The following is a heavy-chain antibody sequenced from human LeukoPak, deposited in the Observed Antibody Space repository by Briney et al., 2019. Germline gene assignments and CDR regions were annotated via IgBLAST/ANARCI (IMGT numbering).Heavy chain of an antibody. J-gene: IGHJ3*02. CDR3: ARERIVVVTVTAFDI. CDR2: IYYSGST. V-gene: IGHV4-39*07. CDR1: GGSISSSSYY. D-gene: IGHD3-22*01. Sequence: SETLSLTCTVSGGSISSSSYYWGWIRQPPGKGLEWIGSIYYSGSTYYNPSLKSRVTISVDTSKNQFSLKLSSVTAADTAVYYCARERIVVVTVTAFDIWGRGTMVTVSS.